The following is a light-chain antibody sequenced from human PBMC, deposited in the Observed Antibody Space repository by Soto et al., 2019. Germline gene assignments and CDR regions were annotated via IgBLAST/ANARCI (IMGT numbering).Light chain of an antibody. J-gene: IGKJ5*01. CDR3: QQRSEWPIT. V-gene: IGKV3D-20*02. CDR2: GAS. CDR1: QSVSSN. Sequence: EIVMTHSPATLSVSPWEKATLSCRASQSVSSNLAWYQQKSGQAPRLLIYGASNRATGIPDRFSGSGSGTDFTLTISRLEPEDFAVYYCQQRSEWPITFGQGTRLEIK.